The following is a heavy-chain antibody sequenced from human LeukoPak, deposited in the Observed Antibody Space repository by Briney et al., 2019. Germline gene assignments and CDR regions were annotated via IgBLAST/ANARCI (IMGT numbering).Heavy chain of an antibody. CDR2: IYSAGTT. V-gene: IGHV3-53*01. CDR1: GFTVSSDY. Sequence: GGSLRLSCAASGFTVSSDYMSWVRQAPGKGLEWVSVIYSAGTTYYTDSVKGRFTISRDNSKNTLYLRMNSLRAEDTAVYYCASLMYSSSWYYFDYWGQGTLVTVSS. J-gene: IGHJ4*02. D-gene: IGHD6-13*01. CDR3: ASLMYSSSWYYFDY.